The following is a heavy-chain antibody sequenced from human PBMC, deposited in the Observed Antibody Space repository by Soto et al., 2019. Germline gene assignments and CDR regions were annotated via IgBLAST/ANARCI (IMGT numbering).Heavy chain of an antibody. D-gene: IGHD2-15*01. Sequence: QVQLVQSGAEVKKPGSSVKVSCKASGGTFSSYAISWVRQAPGQGLEWMGGIIPIFGTANYAQKFQGRVTITADESTSKAYMELSSLRSEDTAVYYCASGVAAPYYYYYGMDVWGQGTTVTLSS. CDR1: GGTFSSYA. J-gene: IGHJ6*02. CDR3: ASGVAAPYYYYYGMDV. CDR2: IIPIFGTA. V-gene: IGHV1-69*12.